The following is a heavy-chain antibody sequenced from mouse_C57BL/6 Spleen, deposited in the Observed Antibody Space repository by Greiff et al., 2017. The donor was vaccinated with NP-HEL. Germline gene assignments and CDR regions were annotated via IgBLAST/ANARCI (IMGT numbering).Heavy chain of an antibody. D-gene: IGHD1-1*01. J-gene: IGHJ4*01. Sequence: VQLQQSGPELVKPGASVKMSCKASGYTFTDYNMHWVKQSHGKSLEWIGYINPNNGGTSYNQKFKGKATLTVNKSSSKAYMELRSLTSEDSAVYYCARMDYYGSSYAMDYWGQGTSVTVSS. CDR3: ARMDYYGSSYAMDY. CDR2: INPNNGGT. V-gene: IGHV1-22*01. CDR1: GYTFTDYN.